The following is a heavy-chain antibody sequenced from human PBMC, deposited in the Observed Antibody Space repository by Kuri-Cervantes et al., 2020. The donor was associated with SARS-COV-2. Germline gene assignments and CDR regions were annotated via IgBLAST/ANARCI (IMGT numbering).Heavy chain of an antibody. Sequence: GESLKISCAASGFTFSSYGMHWVRQAPGKGLEWVAVISNDGSNKNYVDSVKGRCTISRDNSKNRLYLQMNSLRAEDTAVYYCARALYSSSWYVLYYYGMDVWGQGTTVTVSS. V-gene: IGHV3-30*03. D-gene: IGHD6-13*01. CDR2: ISNDGSNK. CDR3: ARALYSSSWYVLYYYGMDV. J-gene: IGHJ6*02. CDR1: GFTFSSYG.